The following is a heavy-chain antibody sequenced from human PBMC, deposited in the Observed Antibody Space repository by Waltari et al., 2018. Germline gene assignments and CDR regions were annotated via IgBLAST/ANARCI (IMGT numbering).Heavy chain of an antibody. CDR2: SYYIGST. CDR3: ARSFIPNYDFRKSWFDP. J-gene: IGHJ5*02. D-gene: IGHD3-3*01. V-gene: IGHV4-59*01. Sequence: QVQLQESGPGLVKPSGTLSLTCTVSGGSISNYYWSWIRQPPGKGLEWIGYSYYIGSTNYNPSLKSRVTISVDTSKNQFALKLSSVTAADTAVYYCARSFIPNYDFRKSWFDPWGQGTLVTVSS. CDR1: GGSISNYY.